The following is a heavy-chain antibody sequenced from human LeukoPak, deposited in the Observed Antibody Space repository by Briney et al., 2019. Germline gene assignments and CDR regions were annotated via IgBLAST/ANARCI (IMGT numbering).Heavy chain of an antibody. CDR3: ATLAVAGTPSHFDY. V-gene: IGHV5-51*01. D-gene: IGHD6-19*01. J-gene: IGHJ4*02. CDR1: GYRPTSYW. Sequence: GGSLEISFKASGYRPTSYWSGGVRQLPEKGLGWRGIIYPGDSVTNNHPPFKGQFTNSAAKSISTAYLQWSSLKASDTAMYYYATLAVAGTPSHFDYWGQETLVTVAS. CDR2: IYPGDSVT.